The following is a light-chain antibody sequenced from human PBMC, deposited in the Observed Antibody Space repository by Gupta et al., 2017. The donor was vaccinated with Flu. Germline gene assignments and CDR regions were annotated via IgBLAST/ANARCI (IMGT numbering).Light chain of an antibody. CDR1: QSVSSN. CDR2: GAS. CDR3: QQYNNWPPPT. Sequence: EIVMTHSPASLSVSPGERATLSCRASQSVSSNLAWYQQKPGQAPRLLIYGASTRATGIPARFSGSGCGTEFTLTISSLHSEDFAVYSCQQYNNWPPPTFGQGTKVEIK. J-gene: IGKJ2*01. V-gene: IGKV3-15*01.